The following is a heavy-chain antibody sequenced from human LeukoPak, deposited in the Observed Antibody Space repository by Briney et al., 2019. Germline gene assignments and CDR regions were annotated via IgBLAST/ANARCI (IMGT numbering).Heavy chain of an antibody. CDR3: ARDTSSSWYV. D-gene: IGHD6-13*01. V-gene: IGHV3-7*01. CDR1: GFWFSGYW. CDR2: INQDGGEI. Sequence: PGGSLRLSCAASGFWFSGYWMTWVRQAPGKGLEWVANINQDGGEIYYVDSVKGRFTISRDNAKNSLYLQMDSLRAEDTAVYYCARDTSSSWYVWGQGTTVSVSS. J-gene: IGHJ6*02.